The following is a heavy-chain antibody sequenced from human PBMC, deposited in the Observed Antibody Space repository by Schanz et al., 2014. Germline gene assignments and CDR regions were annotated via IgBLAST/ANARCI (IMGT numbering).Heavy chain of an antibody. D-gene: IGHD2-8*02. CDR1: GFTFTGHW. CDR3: ARDSRYCTGVDCKGDAFDL. Sequence: DVQLVESGGCLVQPWGSLRLSCAASGFTFTGHWMSWVRQAPGKGLEWVANIKEDGSKKYYVDSVRGRFTISRDNAKNSLYLQLNSLTAEDTAVYHCARDSRYCTGVDCKGDAFDLGGQGTLVTVSS. CDR2: IKEDGSKK. V-gene: IGHV3-7*01. J-gene: IGHJ3*01.